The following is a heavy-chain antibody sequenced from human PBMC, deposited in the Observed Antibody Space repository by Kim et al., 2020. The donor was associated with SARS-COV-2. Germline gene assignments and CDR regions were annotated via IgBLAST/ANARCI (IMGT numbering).Heavy chain of an antibody. CDR1: GGSISSGGYY. V-gene: IGHV4-31*03. D-gene: IGHD3-3*01. Sequence: SETLSLTCTVSGGSISSGGYYWSWIRQHPGKGLEWIGYIYYSGSTYYNPSLKSRVTISVDTSKNQFSLKLSSVTAADTAVYYCARVDSPRGSGDYFDYWGQGTLVTVSS. CDR3: ARVDSPRGSGDYFDY. J-gene: IGHJ4*02. CDR2: IYYSGST.